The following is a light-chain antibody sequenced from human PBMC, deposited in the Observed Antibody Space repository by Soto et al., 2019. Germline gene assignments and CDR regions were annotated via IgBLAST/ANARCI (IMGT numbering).Light chain of an antibody. CDR3: QQYHNGPWT. CDR2: SAS. Sequence: EIVLTQSPATLSSFPGDRVTLSCRASQYISSNLAWYQQKPGQAPRLLIHSASTRATGIPARFSGSGSGTEFTLTISSLQSEDFAVYYCQQYHNGPWTFGQGTK. CDR1: QYISSN. V-gene: IGKV3-15*01. J-gene: IGKJ1*01.